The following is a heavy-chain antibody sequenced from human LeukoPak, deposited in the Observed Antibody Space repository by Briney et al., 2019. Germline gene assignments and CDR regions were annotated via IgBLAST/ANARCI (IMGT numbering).Heavy chain of an antibody. D-gene: IGHD2-2*01. CDR1: GYTFTSYY. V-gene: IGHV1-46*01. J-gene: IGHJ5*02. CDR2: INPSGGST. Sequence: ASVKVSCKASGYTFTSYYMHWVRQAPGQGLEWMGIINPSGGSTSYAQKFQGRVTMTRDTSTSTVYMELRSLRSDDTAVYYCARELLPAVTEGWFDPWGQGTLVTVSS. CDR3: ARELLPAVTEGWFDP.